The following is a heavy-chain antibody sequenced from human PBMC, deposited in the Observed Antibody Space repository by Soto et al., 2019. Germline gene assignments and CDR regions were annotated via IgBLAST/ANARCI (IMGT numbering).Heavy chain of an antibody. D-gene: IGHD4-17*01. CDR1: GGSISSYY. CDR2: IYYSGST. CDR3: ARGPYGDQFDY. V-gene: IGHV4-59*01. Sequence: XXTLSLPFTVSGGSISSYYWRWIRQPPGKGLEWIGYIYYSGSTNYNPSLKSRVTISVDTSKNQFSLKLRSVTAADTAVYYCARGPYGDQFDYWGQGTLVTVSS. J-gene: IGHJ4*02.